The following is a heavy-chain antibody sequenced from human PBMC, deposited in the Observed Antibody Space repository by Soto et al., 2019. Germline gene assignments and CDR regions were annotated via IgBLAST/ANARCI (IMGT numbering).Heavy chain of an antibody. CDR1: GYSFTSYW. Sequence: GESLKISCEGSGYSFTSYWISRVRQMPGKGLEWMGKIDPSDSYTNYSSSFQGHVTISADNSISTAYLQWSSLKASDTAMYYCARGITARPGAYYGMDVGCQGTTVTVSS. CDR3: ARGITARPGAYYGMDV. CDR2: IDPSDSYT. V-gene: IGHV5-10-1*01. D-gene: IGHD6-6*01. J-gene: IGHJ6*02.